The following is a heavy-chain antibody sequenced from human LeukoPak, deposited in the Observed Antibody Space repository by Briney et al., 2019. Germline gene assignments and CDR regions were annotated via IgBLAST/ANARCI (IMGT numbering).Heavy chain of an antibody. V-gene: IGHV6-1*01. CDR2: TYYRSKWYN. J-gene: IGHJ4*02. Sequence: SQTLSLTCAISGDSVSSNSVTWNWIRQSPSRGLEWLGRTYYRSKWYNDYAVSVKSRVTINPDTSKNQFSLQLNSVTPEDTAVYYCAREGSDGYLFDYWGQGSLVIVSS. D-gene: IGHD3-22*01. CDR1: GDSVSSNSVT. CDR3: AREGSDGYLFDY.